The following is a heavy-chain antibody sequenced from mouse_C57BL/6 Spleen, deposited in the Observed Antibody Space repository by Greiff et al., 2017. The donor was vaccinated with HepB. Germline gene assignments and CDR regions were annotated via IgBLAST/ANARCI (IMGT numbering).Heavy chain of an antibody. D-gene: IGHD2-2*01. CDR3: ARGVYYGYDSLYFDY. CDR1: GFTFSSYA. Sequence: EVQLVESGGGLVKPGGSLKLSCAASGFTFSSYAMSWVRQTPEKRLEWVATISDGGSYTYYPDNVKGRFTISRDNAKNNLYLQMSHLKSEDTAMYYCARGVYYGYDSLYFDYWGQGTTLTVSS. J-gene: IGHJ2*01. V-gene: IGHV5-4*01. CDR2: ISDGGSYT.